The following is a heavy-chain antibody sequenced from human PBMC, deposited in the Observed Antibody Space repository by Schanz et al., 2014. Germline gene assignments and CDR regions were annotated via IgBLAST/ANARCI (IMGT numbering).Heavy chain of an antibody. CDR3: ARGGSGSHYRLDY. CDR2: ITYNGGTI. D-gene: IGHD1-26*01. J-gene: IGHJ4*02. Sequence: EVQLVESGGGLVQPGGSLRLSCSASGFTFSIYAMHWVRQAPGKGLEWISYITYNGGTIYYADSVKGRFTVSRDNAENALYLQMNSLRAEDTGLYFCARGGSGSHYRLDYWGQGTLVTVSS. CDR1: GFTFSIYA. V-gene: IGHV3-48*01.